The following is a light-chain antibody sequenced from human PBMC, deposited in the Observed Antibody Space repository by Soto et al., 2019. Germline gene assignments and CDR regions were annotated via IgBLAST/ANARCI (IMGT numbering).Light chain of an antibody. V-gene: IGKV3-11*01. CDR3: QQRSNWQFT. J-gene: IGKJ3*01. CDR1: QSVSSY. Sequence: EIVLTQSPATLSLSPGERATLSCRASQSVSSYLAWYQQKPGQAPRLLIYDASNRATGIPARFSGSWSGTDFALTIISLEPDDCALYYCQQRSNWQFTFGPGTKVDIK. CDR2: DAS.